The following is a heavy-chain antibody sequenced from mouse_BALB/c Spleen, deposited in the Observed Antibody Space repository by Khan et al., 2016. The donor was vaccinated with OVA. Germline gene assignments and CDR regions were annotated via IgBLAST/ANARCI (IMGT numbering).Heavy chain of an antibody. CDR1: GYSITSGYG. V-gene: IGHV3-1*02. J-gene: IGHJ2*01. D-gene: IGHD1-2*01. CDR3: ARTARIKY. CDR2: IHYSGST. Sequence: VQLKQSGPGLVKPSQSLSLTCTVTGYSITSGYGWNWIRQFPGNKLEWMGYIHYSGSTNYNPSLKSRISITRDTSKNQFFLQLNSVTTEDTATYYCARTARIKYWGQGTTLTVSS.